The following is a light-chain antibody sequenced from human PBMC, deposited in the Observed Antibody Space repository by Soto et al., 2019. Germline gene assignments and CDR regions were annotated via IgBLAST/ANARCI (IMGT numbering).Light chain of an antibody. Sequence: QSALTQPRSVSGSPGQSVTISCTGTSTDVGHYNYVSWYQQHPGKAPRLMIYDVSKRPSGVPDRFSASKSGNTASLTISGLQAEDEADYYCCSYAGSDTLEIFGGGTKVTVL. V-gene: IGLV2-11*01. CDR1: STDVGHYNY. CDR2: DVS. J-gene: IGLJ2*01. CDR3: CSYAGSDTLEI.